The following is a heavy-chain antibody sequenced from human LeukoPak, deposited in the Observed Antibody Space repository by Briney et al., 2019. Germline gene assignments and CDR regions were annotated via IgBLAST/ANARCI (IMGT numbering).Heavy chain of an antibody. V-gene: IGHV3-30*04. CDR1: GFTFSSYA. D-gene: IGHD1-26*01. J-gene: IGHJ4*02. CDR3: ARDVVGATYFD. CDR2: ISYDGSNK. Sequence: QPGRSLRLSCAASGFTFSSYAMHWVRQAPGKGLEWVAVISYDGSNKYYADSVKGRFTISRDNSKNTLYLQMNSLRAEDTAVYYCARDVVGATYFDWGQGTLVTVSS.